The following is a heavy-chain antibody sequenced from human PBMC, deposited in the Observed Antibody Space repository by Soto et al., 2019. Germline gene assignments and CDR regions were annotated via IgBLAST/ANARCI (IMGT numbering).Heavy chain of an antibody. CDR3: ASDSSGWYYFDY. Sequence: SETLSLTCTVSCGSIISYYWSWIRQPAGKGLEWIGRIYTSGSTNYNPSLKSRVTMSVDTSKNQFSLKLSSVTAADTAVYYCASDSSGWYYFDYWGQGTLVTVSS. CDR1: CGSIISYY. D-gene: IGHD6-19*01. CDR2: IYTSGST. J-gene: IGHJ4*02. V-gene: IGHV4-4*07.